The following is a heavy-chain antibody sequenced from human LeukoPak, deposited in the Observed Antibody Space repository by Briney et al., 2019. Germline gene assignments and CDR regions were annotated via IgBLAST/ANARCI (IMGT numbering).Heavy chain of an antibody. Sequence: GGSLRLSCAASGLIFSGHEMNWVRQAPGKGLEWVSCISSSGSSIHYADSVKGRFTISRDNAKNSLYLRMNRLRVEDTATYYCAGAGFDYWGQGTLVTVSS. J-gene: IGHJ4*02. CDR3: AGAGFDY. V-gene: IGHV3-48*03. CDR2: ISSSGSSI. CDR1: GLIFSGHE.